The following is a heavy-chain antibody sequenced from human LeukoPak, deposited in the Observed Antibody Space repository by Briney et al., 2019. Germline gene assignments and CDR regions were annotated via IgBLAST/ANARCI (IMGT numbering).Heavy chain of an antibody. Sequence: GGSLRLSCAASGFTFINYAMTWVRQAPGKGLEWVSTIGGTGYTSFYADSVKGRFTISRDNSKDTLYLQMHRLRAEDTAIYYCAKAPYDTARSGLDYWGQGTVVTISS. D-gene: IGHD3-22*01. CDR1: GFTFINYA. CDR3: AKAPYDTARSGLDY. CDR2: IGGTGYTS. J-gene: IGHJ4*02. V-gene: IGHV3-23*01.